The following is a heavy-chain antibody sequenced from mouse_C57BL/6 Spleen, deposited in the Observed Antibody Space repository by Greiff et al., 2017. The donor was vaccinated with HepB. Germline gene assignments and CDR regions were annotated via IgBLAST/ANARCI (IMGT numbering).Heavy chain of an antibody. D-gene: IGHD2-5*01. CDR2: IYPGDGDT. CDR1: GYAFSSSW. J-gene: IGHJ3*01. V-gene: IGHV1-82*01. Sequence: QVQLQQSGPELVKPGASVKISCKASGYAFSSSWMNWVKQRPGKGLEWIGRIYPGDGDTNYNGKFKGKATLTADKSSSTAYIQLSSLTSEDSAVYFCAREPYSTFPWFAYWGQGTLVTVSA. CDR3: AREPYSTFPWFAY.